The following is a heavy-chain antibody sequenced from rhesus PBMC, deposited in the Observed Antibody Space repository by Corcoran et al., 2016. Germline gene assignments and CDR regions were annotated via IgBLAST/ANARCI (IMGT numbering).Heavy chain of an antibody. D-gene: IGHD3-34*01. Sequence: QVRLQESGPGLVKSSETLSLTCAVSGGPMSESSFWNWIRQPPGKGLEGIGDIYANSVTTYNPALKSRVTILKDTSNHQFFLKVTSVTAADTAVYYCASPFERGRFEVWGAGVLVTVSS. V-gene: IGHV4S9*01. J-gene: IGHJ5-1*01. CDR1: GGPMSESSF. CDR2: IYANSVTT. CDR3: ASPFERGRFEV.